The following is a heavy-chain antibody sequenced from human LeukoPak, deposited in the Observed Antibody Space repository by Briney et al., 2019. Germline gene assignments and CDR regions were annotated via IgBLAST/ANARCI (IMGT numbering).Heavy chain of an antibody. V-gene: IGHV3-74*01. Sequence: PGGSLRLSCAASGFTFSSYWMHWVRQAPGKGLVWVSRINSDGSSTSYADSVKGRFTISRDNAKNTLYLQMNSLRAEDTAVYYCARDGDSSSSDLHFDYWGQGTLVTVSS. J-gene: IGHJ4*02. D-gene: IGHD6-13*01. CDR1: GFTFSSYW. CDR3: ARDGDSSSSDLHFDY. CDR2: INSDGSST.